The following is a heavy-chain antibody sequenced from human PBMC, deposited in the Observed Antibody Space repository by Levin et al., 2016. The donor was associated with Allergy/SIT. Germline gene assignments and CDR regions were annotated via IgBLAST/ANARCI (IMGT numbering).Heavy chain of an antibody. Sequence: GESLKISCKGSGYSFTSYWIGWVRQMPGKGLEWMGIIYPGDSDTRYSPSFQGQVTISADKSISTAYLQWSSLKASDTAMYYCARQTVDTAMVNTFDYWGPGNPGHRLL. V-gene: IGHV5-51*01. D-gene: IGHD5-18*01. J-gene: IGHJ4*02. CDR2: IYPGDSDT. CDR1: GYSFTSYW. CDR3: ARQTVDTAMVNTFDY.